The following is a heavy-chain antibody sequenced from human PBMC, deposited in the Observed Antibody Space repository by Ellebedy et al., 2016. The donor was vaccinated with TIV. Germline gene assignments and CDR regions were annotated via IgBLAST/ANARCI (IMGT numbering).Heavy chain of an antibody. CDR1: GGSISTYY. D-gene: IGHD3-10*01. V-gene: IGHV4-59*08. Sequence: MPSETLSLTCTVSGGSISTYYWSWIRQPPGKGLEWIGYIYYSGSTNYNPSLKSRVTISVDTSKNQFSLKLSPVTAADTAVYYCARHIRITMVRGVITNWFDPWGQGTLVTVSS. CDR3: ARHIRITMVRGVITNWFDP. CDR2: IYYSGST. J-gene: IGHJ5*02.